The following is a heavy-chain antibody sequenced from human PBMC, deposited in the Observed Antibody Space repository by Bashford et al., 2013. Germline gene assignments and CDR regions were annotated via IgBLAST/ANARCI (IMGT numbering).Heavy chain of an antibody. CDR1: GGSVSSGSYY. Sequence: SSETLSLTCTVSGGSVSSGSYYWSWIRQPPGKGLEWIGYIYYTGSTNYNPSLKSRVTISVDTSKNQFSLKLNSVTAADTAVYYCARDEAATSYWGQGNPGHRSPQ. D-gene: IGHD1-26*01. CDR3: ARDEAATSY. CDR2: IYYTGST. J-gene: IGHJ4*02. V-gene: IGHV4-61*01.